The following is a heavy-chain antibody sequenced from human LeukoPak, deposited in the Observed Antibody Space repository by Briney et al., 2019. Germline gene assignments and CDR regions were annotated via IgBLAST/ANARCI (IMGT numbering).Heavy chain of an antibody. CDR3: ARQSGYFDY. CDR2: IYYCGST. D-gene: IGHD5-12*01. CDR1: GGSISSYY. J-gene: IGHJ4*02. V-gene: IGHV4-59*08. Sequence: SETLSLTCTVSGGSISSYYWSWIRQPPGKGLEWIGHIYYCGSTNYNPSLKSRVTISVDTSKNHFSLKLTSVTAADTAVYYCARQSGYFDYWGQGTLVTVSS.